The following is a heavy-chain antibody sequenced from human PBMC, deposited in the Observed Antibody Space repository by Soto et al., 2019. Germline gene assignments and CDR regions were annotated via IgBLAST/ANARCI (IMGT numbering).Heavy chain of an antibody. CDR1: GFTLSDFA. Sequence: QVQLVESGGGVVQPGRSLTLSCAAAGFTLSDFAMHWVRQAPGKGLEWVALISHDGGNEHYEDSVKGRFTISRDNSKHIVYLELTRLGVEDTAIYDWARAAIGMDVWGQGTTLTVSS. J-gene: IGHJ6*02. CDR3: ARAAIGMDV. CDR2: ISHDGGNE. V-gene: IGHV3-30-3*01.